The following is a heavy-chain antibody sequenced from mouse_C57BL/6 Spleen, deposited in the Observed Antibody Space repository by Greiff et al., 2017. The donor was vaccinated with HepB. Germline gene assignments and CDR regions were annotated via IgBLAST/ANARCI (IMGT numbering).Heavy chain of an antibody. CDR2: IYPGDGDT. Sequence: QVQLKESGPELVKPGASVKISCKASGYAFSSSWMNWVKQRPGKGLEWIGRIYPGDGDTNYNGKFKGKATLTADKSSSTAYMQLSSLTSEDSAVYFCARWGSQSDFDYWGQGTTLTVSS. CDR1: GYAFSSSW. V-gene: IGHV1-82*01. CDR3: ARWGSQSDFDY. J-gene: IGHJ2*01.